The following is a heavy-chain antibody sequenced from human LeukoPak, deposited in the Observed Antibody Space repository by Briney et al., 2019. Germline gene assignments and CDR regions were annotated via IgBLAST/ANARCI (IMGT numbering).Heavy chain of an antibody. V-gene: IGHV3-20*04. Sequence: GGSLRLSCAASGFTFDDYGMNWVRQAPGKGLEWVSGVNWNGISTGYADSVKGRFTISRDNAKNCLYLQTNSLRAEDTALYYCARDLEVGSSCPQGYWGQGTLVTVSS. CDR2: VNWNGIST. CDR1: GFTFDDYG. D-gene: IGHD6-6*01. J-gene: IGHJ4*02. CDR3: ARDLEVGSSCPQGY.